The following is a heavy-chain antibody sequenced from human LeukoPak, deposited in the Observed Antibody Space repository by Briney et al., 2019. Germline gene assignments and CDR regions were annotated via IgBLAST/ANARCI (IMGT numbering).Heavy chain of an antibody. CDR3: ARADYGDYGFDP. CDR1: GFTFSSFW. Sequence: PGGSLRLSCAASGFTFSSFWMHWVRQAPGKGLVWVSRINSDGSGTTYADSVKGRFTMSRDNAKNTLYLQMNSLRAEDTAVYYCARADYGDYGFDPWGQGTLVTVSS. V-gene: IGHV3-74*01. D-gene: IGHD4-17*01. J-gene: IGHJ5*02. CDR2: INSDGSGT.